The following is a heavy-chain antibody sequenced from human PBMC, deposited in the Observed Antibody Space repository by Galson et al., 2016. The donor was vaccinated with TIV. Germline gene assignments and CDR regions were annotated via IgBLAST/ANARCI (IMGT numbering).Heavy chain of an antibody. J-gene: IGHJ4*02. CDR3: ARDINLLLPAANYDHFDY. CDR2: INAGNGDT. CDR1: GYTFTTHP. D-gene: IGHD3-22*01. V-gene: IGHV1-3*01. Sequence: SVKVSCKASGYTFTTHPIHWVRQAPGQRPEWMGWINAGNGDTKYSQRFQGRVTFTRDTSASTAYMELSSLTYEDTAVYYCARDINLLLPAANYDHFDYWGQGTLVTVSS.